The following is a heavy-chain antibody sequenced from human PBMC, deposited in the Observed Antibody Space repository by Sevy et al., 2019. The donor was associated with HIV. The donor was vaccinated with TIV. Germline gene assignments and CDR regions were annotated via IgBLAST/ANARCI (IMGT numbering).Heavy chain of an antibody. CDR1: GVTLNTYW. D-gene: IGHD1-26*01. V-gene: IGHV3-74*01. Sequence: GGSLRLSCVASGVTLNTYWMHWVRQAPGKGLMWVSRINTDGQMTSFADSVKGRFTISRDNAKNTIYLQMDSLRAEDTAVYFCARGTSGTFGLWGRGTLVTVSS. J-gene: IGHJ4*02. CDR3: ARGTSGTFGL. CDR2: INTDGQMT.